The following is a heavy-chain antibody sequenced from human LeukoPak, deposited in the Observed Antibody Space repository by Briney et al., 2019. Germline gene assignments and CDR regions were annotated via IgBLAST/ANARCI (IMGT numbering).Heavy chain of an antibody. CDR1: GGTFSSYA. CDR2: IMPIFGTA. J-gene: IGHJ4*02. CDR3: ARGSPGGDFWSGYLIDY. V-gene: IGHV1-69*05. Sequence: SVKVSCKASGGTFSSYAISWVRQAPGQGLEWMGGIMPIFGTANYAQKFQGRVTITTDESTSTAYMELSSLRSEDTAVYYCARGSPGGDFWSGYLIDYWGQGTLVTVSS. D-gene: IGHD3-3*01.